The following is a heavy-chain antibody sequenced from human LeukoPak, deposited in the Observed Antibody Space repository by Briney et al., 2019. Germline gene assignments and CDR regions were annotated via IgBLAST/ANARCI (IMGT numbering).Heavy chain of an antibody. CDR2: LNQDGSEK. CDR1: GFTFSRYW. D-gene: IGHD3-22*01. CDR3: ARSAYYNGRGNYYDY. Sequence: GGSLRLSCAASGFTFSRYWMSWVRQAPGKGLEWVASLNQDGSEKYHVDSVMGRFTISRDHAKNSLYLQMNSLRAEDTAVYYCARSAYYNGRGNYYDYWGQGTLVTVSS. V-gene: IGHV3-7*01. J-gene: IGHJ4*02.